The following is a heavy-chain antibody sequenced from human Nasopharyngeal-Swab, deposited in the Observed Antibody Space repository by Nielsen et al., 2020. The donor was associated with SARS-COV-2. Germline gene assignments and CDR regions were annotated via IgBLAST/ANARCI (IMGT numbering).Heavy chain of an antibody. D-gene: IGHD4-23*01. J-gene: IGHJ3*02. Sequence: ASVKVSCKASGYTFTGYYMHWVRQAPGQGLEWMGWINPNSGGTNYAQKFQGRVTMTRDTSTSTVYMELSSLRSEDTAVYYCARKGIGGALDIWGQGTMVTVSS. CDR2: INPNSGGT. CDR1: GYTFTGYY. CDR3: ARKGIGGALDI. V-gene: IGHV1-2*02.